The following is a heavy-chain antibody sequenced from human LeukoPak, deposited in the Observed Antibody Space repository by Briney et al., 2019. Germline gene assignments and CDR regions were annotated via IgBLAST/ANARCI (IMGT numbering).Heavy chain of an antibody. Sequence: SETLSLTCTVSGDSISSSSYYWAWIRQPPGKGLEWIGSIYYSGSTYYNPSLNNRVTISVDTSKNQFSLKLSSVAAADTAVYCCARRNMVRGLRGFDFWGQGTLVTVSS. CDR1: GDSISSSSYY. CDR3: ARRNMVRGLRGFDF. J-gene: IGHJ4*02. V-gene: IGHV4-39*01. CDR2: IYYSGST. D-gene: IGHD3-10*01.